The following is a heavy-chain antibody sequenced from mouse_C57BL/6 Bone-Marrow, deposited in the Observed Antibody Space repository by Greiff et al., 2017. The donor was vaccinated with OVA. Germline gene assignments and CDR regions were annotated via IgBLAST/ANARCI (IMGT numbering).Heavy chain of an antibody. CDR3: ARDNWDWYFDV. D-gene: IGHD4-1*01. J-gene: IGHJ1*03. CDR2: SRNKANDYTT. CDR1: GFTFSDFY. Sequence: EVKLVESGGGLVQSGRSLRLSCATSGFTFSDFYMEWVRQAPGKGLEWIAASRNKANDYTTEYSASVKGRFIVSRDTYQSILYLQMNALRAEDTASDYCARDNWDWYFDVWGTGTTVTVSA. V-gene: IGHV7-1*01.